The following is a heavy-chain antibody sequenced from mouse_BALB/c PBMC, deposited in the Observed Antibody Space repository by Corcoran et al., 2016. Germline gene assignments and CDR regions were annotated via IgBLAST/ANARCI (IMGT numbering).Heavy chain of an antibody. Sequence: QIQLVESGPELKKPGETVKISCRASGYTFTNYGMNWVKQAPGKGLRWMGWINTYTGEPTYADDFKGRFAFSLETSASTAYLQINNLKNEDTATYFCAREPYAMDYWGQGTSVTVSS. CDR1: GYTFTNYG. V-gene: IGHV9-3-1*01. CDR3: AREPYAMDY. J-gene: IGHJ4*01. CDR2: INTYTGEP.